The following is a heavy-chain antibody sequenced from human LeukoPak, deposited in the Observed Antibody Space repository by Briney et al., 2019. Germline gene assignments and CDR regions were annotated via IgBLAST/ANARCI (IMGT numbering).Heavy chain of an antibody. J-gene: IGHJ3*02. CDR1: GGSISGYY. D-gene: IGHD6-6*01. CDR2: IYTSGTT. V-gene: IGHV4-4*07. CDR3: ARGAARYDAFDI. Sequence: SETLSLTCTVSGGSISGYYWSWIRQPAGQGLEWIGRIYTSGTTDYNPSLKSRVIISIDTSKNQFSLKVTSVTAADTAVYYCARGAARYDAFDIWGQGTMVTVSS.